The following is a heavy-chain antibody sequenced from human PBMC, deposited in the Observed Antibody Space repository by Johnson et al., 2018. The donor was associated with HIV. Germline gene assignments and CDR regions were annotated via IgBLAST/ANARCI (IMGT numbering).Heavy chain of an antibody. Sequence: VQLVESGGGLVQPGGSLRLSCAASGFTFSSYDMHWVRQPTGKGLEWVSSIDTTGDTYYPGSVRGRFTISRENAKNSLYLQMNNLRAGDSAVYYCVRASWFGGFEFWGQGTLVNVSS. D-gene: IGHD3-3*01. J-gene: IGHJ3*01. CDR2: IDTTGDT. V-gene: IGHV3-13*01. CDR1: GFTFSSYD. CDR3: VRASWFGGFEF.